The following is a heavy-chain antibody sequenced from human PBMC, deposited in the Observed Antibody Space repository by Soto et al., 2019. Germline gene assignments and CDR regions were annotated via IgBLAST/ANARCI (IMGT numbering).Heavy chain of an antibody. D-gene: IGHD2-15*01. CDR2: IWYDGSNK. CDR3: GRDGYCSGGSCYSVPVFDY. J-gene: IGHJ4*02. V-gene: IGHV3-33*01. Sequence: QVPLVESGGGVVQPGRSLRLSCAASGFTFSSYGMHWVRQAPGKGLEWVAVIWYDGSNKYYADSVKGRFTISRDNSKYSLYLQMNSVRAEDTAVYYCGRDGYCSGGSCYSVPVFDYWGQGTLVTVSS. CDR1: GFTFSSYG.